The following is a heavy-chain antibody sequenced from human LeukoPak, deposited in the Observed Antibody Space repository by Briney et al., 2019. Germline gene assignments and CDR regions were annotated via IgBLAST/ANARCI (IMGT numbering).Heavy chain of an antibody. V-gene: IGHV4-59*08. CDR3: ARGGNWFDP. CDR1: GGSTSSNY. CDR2: IYFSGST. J-gene: IGHJ5*02. Sequence: PAETLSLTCTVSGGSTSSNYWSWIRQPPGKGLEWIGYIYFSGSTNYNPSLKSRVTISVDTSKNQFSLRLSSVTAADTAVYCCARGGNWFDPWGQGTLVTVSS.